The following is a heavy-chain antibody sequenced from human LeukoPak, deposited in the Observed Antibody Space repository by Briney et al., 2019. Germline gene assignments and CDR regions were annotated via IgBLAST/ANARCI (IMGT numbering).Heavy chain of an antibody. CDR2: ISGTGGTT. J-gene: IGHJ4*02. D-gene: IGHD3-10*01. V-gene: IGHV3-23*01. CDR3: AKDKLSGSGSYSDY. CDR1: GFIFSSFA. Sequence: GGSLRLSCAASGFIFSSFAMNWVRQAPGKGLDWVSSISGTGGTTYYADSVKGRFTISRDNSKNTLYLQMNSLRAEDTAVYYCAKDKLSGSGSYSDYWGQGTLVTVSS.